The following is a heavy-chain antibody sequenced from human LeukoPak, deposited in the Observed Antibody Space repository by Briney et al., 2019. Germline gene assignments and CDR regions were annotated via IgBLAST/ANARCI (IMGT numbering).Heavy chain of an antibody. CDR1: GFTFSTSA. J-gene: IGHJ4*02. D-gene: IGHD6-19*01. Sequence: PGGSLCLSCAASGFTFSTSAMTWVRQAPGKGLEWISTITGSGVATYYADSAKGRFTISRDNAKDILYLQMFSLRVDDTAVYYCARRRGFDPSGLYFRGMDWGEGTLILVSS. CDR2: ITGSGVAT. CDR3: ARRRGFDPSGLYFRGMD. V-gene: IGHV3-23*01.